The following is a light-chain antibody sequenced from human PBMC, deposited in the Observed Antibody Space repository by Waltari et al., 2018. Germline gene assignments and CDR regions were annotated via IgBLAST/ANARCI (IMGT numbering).Light chain of an antibody. V-gene: IGKV1-39*01. CDR3: QQSYDTPYT. J-gene: IGKJ2*01. CDR1: QSISNH. CDR2: AAS. Sequence: DIEMTQSPLSLSASVGDRVTITCRSSQSISNHLNWYQQKPGKAPKLLMFAASSLQSGVPSRFSGSGSGTTFILTISSLQPADFATYYCQQSYDTPYTFGQGTKLEIK.